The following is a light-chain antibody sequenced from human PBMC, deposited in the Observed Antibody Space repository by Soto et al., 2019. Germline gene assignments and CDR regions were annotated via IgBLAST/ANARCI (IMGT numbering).Light chain of an antibody. CDR1: SSDVGGYTY. CDR3: SSYTSSSTRV. J-gene: IGLJ3*02. Sequence: QSALTQPASVSGSPGQSITISCTGTSSDVGGYTYVSWYQQHPGKAPKLMIYEVSNRPSGVSNRFSGSKSGNTASLPISGLQAEDEADDYCSSYTSSSTRVFGGGTKLTVL. V-gene: IGLV2-14*01. CDR2: EVS.